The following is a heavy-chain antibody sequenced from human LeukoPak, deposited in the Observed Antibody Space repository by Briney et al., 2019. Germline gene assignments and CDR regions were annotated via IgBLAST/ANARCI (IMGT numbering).Heavy chain of an antibody. CDR3: ARGYCSSTSCYDFDY. J-gene: IGHJ4*02. CDR1: GYTFTSYG. V-gene: IGHV1-18*01. D-gene: IGHD2-2*01. Sequence: RASVKVSCKASGYTFTSYGISWVRQAPGQGLEWMGWISAYNGNTNYAQKLQGRVTMTTDTSTSTAYMELRSLRSDDTAVYYCARGYCSSTSCYDFDYWGQGTLVTVSS. CDR2: ISAYNGNT.